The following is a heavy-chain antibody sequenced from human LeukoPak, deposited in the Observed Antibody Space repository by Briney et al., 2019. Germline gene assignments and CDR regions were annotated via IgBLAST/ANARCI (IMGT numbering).Heavy chain of an antibody. CDR1: GVSITSRN. V-gene: IGHV4-59*11. CDR2: VYYTGST. CDR3: AGEANFYSSGSYFEGTFDY. J-gene: IGHJ4*02. D-gene: IGHD3-10*01. Sequence: PSETLSLTCKVSGVSITSRNWSWSWNRPGQGLGRVCYVYYTGSTNYNSSLKSRVSISVYTSKNEFSLSLTSLSVVPPAVYYCAGEANFYSSGSYFEGTFDYWGQGSLVTVSS.